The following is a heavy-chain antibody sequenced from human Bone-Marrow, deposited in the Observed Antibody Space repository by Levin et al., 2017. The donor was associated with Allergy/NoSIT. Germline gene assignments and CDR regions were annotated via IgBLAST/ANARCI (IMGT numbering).Heavy chain of an antibody. V-gene: IGHV3-15*01. CDR2: IKSKSDGGTT. CDR3: TTLGSSRKFDY. D-gene: IGHD3-10*01. Sequence: GESLKISCAASGFTFTDAWMNWVRQAPGKGLEWIGRIKSKSDGGTTDYAAPVTDRFTISRDDSESTVYLLMNSLKVEDTAVYYCTTLGSSRKFDYWGQGALVTVSS. CDR1: GFTFTDAW. J-gene: IGHJ4*02.